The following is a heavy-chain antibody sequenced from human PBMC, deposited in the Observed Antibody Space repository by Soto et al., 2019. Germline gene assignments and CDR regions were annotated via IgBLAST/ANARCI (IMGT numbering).Heavy chain of an antibody. Sequence: TCTVSGASMNSYHWSWIRQPAGKGLEWMGGIIPIFGTPQYAEKFQDRVTITADESTSTAYMELSSLTSEDTAVYYCATNEGRDGYSFDYWGQGTLVTVSS. J-gene: IGHJ4*02. V-gene: IGHV1-69*01. D-gene: IGHD5-12*01. CDR3: ATNEGRDGYSFDY. CDR1: GASMNSYH. CDR2: IIPIFGTP.